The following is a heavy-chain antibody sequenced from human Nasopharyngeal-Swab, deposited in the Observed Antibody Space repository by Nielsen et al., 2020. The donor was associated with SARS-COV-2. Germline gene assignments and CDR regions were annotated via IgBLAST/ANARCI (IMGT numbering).Heavy chain of an antibody. V-gene: IGHV3-23*01. Sequence: GGSLRLSCAASGFTFSSYAMSWVRQAPGKGLEWVSAISGSGGSTYYADSVKGRFTISRDNSKNTLYLQMNSLRAEDTAVYYCARRVRFRELKNDAFDIWGQGTMVTVSS. CDR3: ARRVRFRELKNDAFDI. J-gene: IGHJ3*02. CDR2: ISGSGGST. D-gene: IGHD3-10*01. CDR1: GFTFSSYA.